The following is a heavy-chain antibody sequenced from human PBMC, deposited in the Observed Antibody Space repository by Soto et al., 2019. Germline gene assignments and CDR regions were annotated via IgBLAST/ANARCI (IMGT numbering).Heavy chain of an antibody. J-gene: IGHJ6*02. CDR3: ARSNTPHYYSYGMDV. V-gene: IGHV3-33*01. CDR2: IWYDGSNK. CDR1: GFTFSSYG. Sequence: QVQLVESGGGVVQPGRSLRLSCAASGFTFSSYGMHWVRQAPGKGLEWVAAIWYDGSNKYYADFVKGRFTISRDNSKNTLYLQMNSLRAEDTAVYYCARSNTPHYYSYGMDVWGQGTTVTVSS.